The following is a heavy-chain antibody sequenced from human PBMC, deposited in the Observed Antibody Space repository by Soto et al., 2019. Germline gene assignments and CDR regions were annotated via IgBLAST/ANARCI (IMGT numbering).Heavy chain of an antibody. J-gene: IGHJ4*02. V-gene: IGHV1-2*04. CDR2: INPNSGGT. Sequence: ASVKVSCKASGYTFTGYYMHWVRQAPGQGLEWMGWINPNSGGTNYAQKFQGWVTMTRDTSISTAYMELSRLRSDDTAVYYCARVKFARTRIRYFDWAYFDYWGQGTLVTVSS. CDR3: ARVKFARTRIRYFDWAYFDY. D-gene: IGHD3-9*01. CDR1: GYTFTGYY.